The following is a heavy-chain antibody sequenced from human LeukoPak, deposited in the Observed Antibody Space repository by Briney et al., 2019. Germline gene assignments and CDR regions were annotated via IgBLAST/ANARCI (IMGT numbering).Heavy chain of an antibody. CDR3: ARGVARKMLDY. V-gene: IGHV3-21*01. J-gene: IGHJ4*02. CDR1: GFTFSSYS. D-gene: IGHD1-14*01. CDR2: ISSSSSYI. Sequence: GGSLRLSCAASGFTFSSYSMNWVRQAPGKGLEWVSSISSSSSYIYYADSVKGRFTISRDNAKNSLYLQVNSLRAEATAVYYCARGVARKMLDYWGQGPLVTVSS.